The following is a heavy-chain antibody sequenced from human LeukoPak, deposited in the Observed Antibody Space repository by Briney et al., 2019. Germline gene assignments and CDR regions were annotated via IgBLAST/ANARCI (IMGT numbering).Heavy chain of an antibody. D-gene: IGHD3-10*01. CDR3: ARDPALSYYGSGSYYYYYGMDV. CDR2: IWYEGSNK. J-gene: IGHJ6*04. CDR1: RFTLSNYG. Sequence: GGSVRVSCPASRFTLSNYGMHWVRQAPAKGLEGVAVIWYEGSNKYYADSVRDRFTISRDNSKNTLYLQMNSLRAEDTAVYYCARDPALSYYGSGSYYYYYGMDVWGKGPTVTVSS. V-gene: IGHV3-33*01.